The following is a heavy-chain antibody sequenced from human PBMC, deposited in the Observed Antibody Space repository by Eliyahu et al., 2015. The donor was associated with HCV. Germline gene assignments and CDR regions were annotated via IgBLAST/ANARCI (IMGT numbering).Heavy chain of an antibody. J-gene: IGHJ4*02. Sequence: AASGFTFDDYAMHWVRQAPGKGLEWVSGISWNSGSIGYADSVKGRFTISRDNAKNSLYLQMNSLRAEDTALYYCAKDTKLWFGELRGWGQGTLVTVSS. D-gene: IGHD3-10*01. CDR3: AKDTKLWFGELRG. CDR2: ISWNSGSI. V-gene: IGHV3-9*01. CDR1: GFTFDDYA.